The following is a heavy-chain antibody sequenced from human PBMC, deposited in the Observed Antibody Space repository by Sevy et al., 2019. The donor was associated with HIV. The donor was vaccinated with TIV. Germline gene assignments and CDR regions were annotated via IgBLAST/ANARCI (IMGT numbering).Heavy chain of an antibody. CDR3: ARSKVGVGDAFDI. J-gene: IGHJ3*02. CDR2: LNYDGSYT. D-gene: IGHD3-16*01. Sequence: GGSLRLSCAASGFTFSSHWMQWVRQAPGKGLVWISRLNYDGSYTNYADSVKGRFTISRDNAKSTLYLQMNSLRAEDTRPYYCARSKVGVGDAFDIWGQGTMVTVSS. CDR1: GFTFSSHW. V-gene: IGHV3-74*01.